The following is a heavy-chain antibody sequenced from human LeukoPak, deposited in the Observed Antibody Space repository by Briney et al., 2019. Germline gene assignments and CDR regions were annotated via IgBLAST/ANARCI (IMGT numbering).Heavy chain of an antibody. D-gene: IGHD1-26*01. CDR1: GYSFTSYW. CDR3: ARLGVVGATRAYFDY. CDR2: IYPGDSDT. Sequence: PGESLKISCTGSGYSFTSYWIGWVRQMPGKGLEWVRIIYPGDSDTRYSPSFQGQVTISADKSISTAYLQWSSLKASDTAMYYCARLGVVGATRAYFDYWGQGTLVTVSS. J-gene: IGHJ4*02. V-gene: IGHV5-51*03.